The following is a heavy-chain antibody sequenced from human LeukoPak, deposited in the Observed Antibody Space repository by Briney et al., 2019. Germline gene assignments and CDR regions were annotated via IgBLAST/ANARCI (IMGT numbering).Heavy chain of an antibody. V-gene: IGHV4-59*08. D-gene: IGHD3-10*01. CDR3: ARLHYQGSGRLWFDP. CDR2: IYYSGNT. J-gene: IGHJ5*02. Sequence: SETPSLTCTVSGGSISTYYWSWIRQPPGRGLEWIGYIYYSGNTNYNPSLKSRVTISVDTSKNHFSLKLSSVTAADTAVYYCARLHYQGSGRLWFDPWGQGTLVTVSS. CDR1: GGSISTYY.